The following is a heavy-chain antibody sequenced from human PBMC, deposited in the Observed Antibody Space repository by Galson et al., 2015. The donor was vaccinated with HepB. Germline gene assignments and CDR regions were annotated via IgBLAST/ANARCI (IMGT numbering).Heavy chain of an antibody. J-gene: IGHJ3*02. V-gene: IGHV3-53*04. CDR3: ARETQLERQGYDAFDI. CDR2: IYSGGST. CDR1: GFTVSSNY. D-gene: IGHD1-1*01. Sequence: SLRLSCAASGFTVSSNYMSWVRQAPGKGLEWVSVIYSGGSTYYADSVKGRFTISRHNSKNTLYLQMNSLRAEDTAVYYCARETQLERQGYDAFDIWGQGTMVTVSS.